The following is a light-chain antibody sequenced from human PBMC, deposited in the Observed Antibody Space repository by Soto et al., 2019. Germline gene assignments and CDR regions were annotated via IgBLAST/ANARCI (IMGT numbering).Light chain of an antibody. CDR3: GSYSSSSTLYV. J-gene: IGLJ1*01. Sequence: QSALTQPASVSGSPGQSITISCTGASSDVGGSNYVSWYQQHPGKAPKLMIYDVSNRPSGVSNRFSGSKSGNTASLTISGLQAEDEADYYCGSYSSSSTLYVFGTGTKLTFL. CDR2: DVS. CDR1: SSDVGGSNY. V-gene: IGLV2-14*03.